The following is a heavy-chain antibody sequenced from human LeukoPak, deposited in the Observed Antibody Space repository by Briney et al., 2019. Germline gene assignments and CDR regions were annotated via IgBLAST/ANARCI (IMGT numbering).Heavy chain of an antibody. CDR2: INPNSGGT. J-gene: IGHJ6*03. D-gene: IGHD1/OR15-1a*01. Sequence: ASVKVSCKASGYTFTCYYMHWVRQAPGQGLEWMGWINPNSGGTNYAQKFQGRVTMTRDTSISTAYMELSRLRSDDTAVYYCARGVTGTLYYYYYMDVWGKGTTVTVSS. CDR1: GYTFTCYY. V-gene: IGHV1-2*02. CDR3: ARGVTGTLYYYYYMDV.